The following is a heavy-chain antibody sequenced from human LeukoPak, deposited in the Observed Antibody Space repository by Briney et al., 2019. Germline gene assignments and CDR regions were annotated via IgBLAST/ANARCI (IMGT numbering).Heavy chain of an antibody. CDR2: INTNTGNP. Sequence: ASVKVSCKASGYTFTSYAMNWVRQAPGQGLEWMGWINTNTGNPTYAQGFTRRFVFSLDTSVSTAYLQISSLKAEDTAVYYCAKAGVLLWFGEFPRRPPDYWGQGTLVTVSS. V-gene: IGHV7-4-1*02. CDR1: GYTFTSYA. J-gene: IGHJ4*02. CDR3: AKAGVLLWFGEFPRRPPDY. D-gene: IGHD3-10*01.